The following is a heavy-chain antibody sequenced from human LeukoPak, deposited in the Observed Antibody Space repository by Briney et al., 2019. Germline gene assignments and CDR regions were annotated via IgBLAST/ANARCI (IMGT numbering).Heavy chain of an antibody. CDR1: GGSISSYY. CDR3: ARDREGRYSYGNFFDY. Sequence: SETLSLTCTVSGGSISSYYWSWIRQPAGKGLEWIGRIYTSGSTNYNPSLKSRATMSVDTSNNQFSLKLSSVTAAATAVYYCARDREGRYSYGNFFDYWGQGTLVTVSS. D-gene: IGHD5-18*01. J-gene: IGHJ4*02. V-gene: IGHV4-4*07. CDR2: IYTSGST.